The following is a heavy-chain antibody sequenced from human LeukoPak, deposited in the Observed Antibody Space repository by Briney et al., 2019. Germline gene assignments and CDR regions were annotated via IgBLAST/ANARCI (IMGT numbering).Heavy chain of an antibody. CDR1: GYTFIDYY. V-gene: IGHV1-2*02. CDR3: AREYYDSSGTKYAFDI. Sequence: VASVKVSCKASGYTFIDYYIHWVRQAPGQGLEWMGCIDPHSGGTKYAQKLQGRVTMTRDTSISTAYMELSRLGSDDTAMFYCAREYYDSSGTKYAFDIWGQGTMVTVSS. J-gene: IGHJ3*02. CDR2: IDPHSGGT. D-gene: IGHD3-22*01.